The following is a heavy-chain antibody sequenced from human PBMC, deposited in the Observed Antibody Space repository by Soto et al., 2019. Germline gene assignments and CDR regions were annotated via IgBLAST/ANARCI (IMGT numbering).Heavy chain of an antibody. CDR1: GGSISSYY. J-gene: IGHJ6*02. CDR3: ARAPTPYDILTGYLHCYYYGMDV. V-gene: IGHV4-59*01. CDR2: IYYSGST. D-gene: IGHD3-9*01. Sequence: SETLSLTCTVSGGSISSYYWSWIRQPPGKGLEWIGYIYYSGSTNYNPSLKSRVTISVDTSKNQFSLKLSSVTAADTAVYYCARAPTPYDILTGYLHCYYYGMDVWGQGTTVTVSS.